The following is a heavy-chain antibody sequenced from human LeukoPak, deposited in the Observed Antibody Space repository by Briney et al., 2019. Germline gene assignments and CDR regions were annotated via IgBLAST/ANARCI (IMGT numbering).Heavy chain of an antibody. Sequence: PSETLSLTCTVSGGSISSYYWSWIRQPPGKGLEWIGYIYYSGSTNYNPSLKSRVTISVDTSKNQFSLKLSSVTAADTAVYYCARHSDSSGPRQDAFDIWGQGTMVTVSS. CDR2: IYYSGST. V-gene: IGHV4-59*08. CDR1: GGSISSYY. CDR3: ARHSDSSGPRQDAFDI. J-gene: IGHJ3*02. D-gene: IGHD3-22*01.